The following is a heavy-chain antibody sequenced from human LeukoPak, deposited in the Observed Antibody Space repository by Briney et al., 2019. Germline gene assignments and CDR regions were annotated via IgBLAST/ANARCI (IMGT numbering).Heavy chain of an antibody. V-gene: IGHV4-39*07. D-gene: IGHD4-17*01. CDR3: AGRLRSAFDI. Sequence: SETLSLTCTVSGGSISSSSYYWGWIRQPPGKGLEWIGSIYTSGSTNYNPSLKSRVTMSVDTSKNQFSLKLSSVTAADTAVYYCAGRLRSAFDIWGQGTMVTVSS. CDR1: GGSISSSSYY. CDR2: IYTSGST. J-gene: IGHJ3*02.